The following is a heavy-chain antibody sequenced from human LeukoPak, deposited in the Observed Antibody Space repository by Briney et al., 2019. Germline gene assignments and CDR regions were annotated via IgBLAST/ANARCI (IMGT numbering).Heavy chain of an antibody. J-gene: IGHJ4*02. V-gene: IGHV1-69*06. CDR1: GGTFSSYA. Sequence: ASVKVSCKASGGTFSSYAISWVRQAPGQGLEWMGGIIPIFGTANYAQKSQGRVTITADKSTSTAYMELSSLRSEDTAVYYCARVVREMGAGYWGQGTLVTVSS. CDR2: IIPIFGTA. D-gene: IGHD5-24*01. CDR3: ARVVREMGAGY.